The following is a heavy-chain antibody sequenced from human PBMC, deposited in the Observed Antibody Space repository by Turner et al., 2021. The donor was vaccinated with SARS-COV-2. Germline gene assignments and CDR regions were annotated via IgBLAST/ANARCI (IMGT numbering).Heavy chain of an antibody. V-gene: IGHV1-69*01. CDR3: ARARGVDYYDSTGQRFDP. Sequence: QVQLVQSGAEVKKPGSSVKVSCKASGGTFSSYAISWVRQAPGQGLEWMGGSIPIFGTANYAQKFQGRVTITADESTSTAYMELSSLRSEDTAVYYCARARGVDYYDSTGQRFDPWGQGTLVTVSS. CDR1: GGTFSSYA. CDR2: SIPIFGTA. D-gene: IGHD3-22*01. J-gene: IGHJ5*02.